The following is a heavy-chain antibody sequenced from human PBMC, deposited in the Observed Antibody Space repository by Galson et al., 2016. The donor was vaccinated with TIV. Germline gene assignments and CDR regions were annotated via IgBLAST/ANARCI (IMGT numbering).Heavy chain of an antibody. Sequence: SLRLSCAASGVTVSSYYMSWVRQAPGKGLEWVSVIYSGGSTYYADSVKGRFSISRDNSKNTLYLQMNSLRPEDTAVYYCARTYDYGDKYYFGMDVWGQGTTVTVSS. V-gene: IGHV3-53*05. CDR1: GVTVSSYY. CDR3: ARTYDYGDKYYFGMDV. CDR2: IYSGGST. D-gene: IGHD4-17*01. J-gene: IGHJ6*02.